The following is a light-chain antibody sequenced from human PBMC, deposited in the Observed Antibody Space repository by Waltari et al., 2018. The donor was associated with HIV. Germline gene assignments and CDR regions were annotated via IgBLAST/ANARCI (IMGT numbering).Light chain of an antibody. Sequence: QSDLTQPPSVSGTPGPRVRNSCSGSTANIGPNLVHWYQHLPGQAPKLLIDKHTQRPSGAPDRFSGSMSGTSASLAISGLQFDDEADYYCAAWDDTLNGHVIFGGGTKVTVL. CDR3: AAWDDTLNGHVI. CDR1: TANIGPNL. J-gene: IGLJ2*01. CDR2: KHT. V-gene: IGLV1-44*01.